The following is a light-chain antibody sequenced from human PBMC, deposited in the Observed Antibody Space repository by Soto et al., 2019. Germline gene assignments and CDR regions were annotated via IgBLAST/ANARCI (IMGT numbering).Light chain of an antibody. Sequence: QSALTQPASVSGSPGQSITISCTGTSIDVGGYDYVSWYQHHPGKTPQLLIYEVNRRPSGISNRFSASKSGNTASLTISGLQAEDEATYYCCSYRGSSTYMLFGGGTKLTVL. CDR2: EVN. J-gene: IGLJ2*01. CDR3: CSYRGSSTYML. V-gene: IGLV2-14*01. CDR1: SIDVGGYDY.